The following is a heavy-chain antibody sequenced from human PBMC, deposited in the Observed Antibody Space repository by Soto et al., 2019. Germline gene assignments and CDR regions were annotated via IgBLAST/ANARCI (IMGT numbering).Heavy chain of an antibody. CDR1: GYSFTSYW. V-gene: IGHV5-51*01. J-gene: IGHJ6*02. D-gene: IGHD3-3*01. CDR3: ASLSYDFWSGYGYGMDV. CDR2: IYPGDSDT. Sequence: PGESLKISCKGSGYSFTSYWIGWVRQMPGKGLEWMGIIYPGDSDTRYSPPFPGQVTISADTSISTAYLQWSSLKASDTAMSYCASLSYDFWSGYGYGMDVWGQGTTVTVSS.